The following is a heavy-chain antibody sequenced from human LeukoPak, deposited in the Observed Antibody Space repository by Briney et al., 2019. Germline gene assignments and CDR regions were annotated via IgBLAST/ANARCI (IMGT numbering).Heavy chain of an antibody. CDR2: LYISGST. CDR1: DGSICSYY. D-gene: IGHD6-19*01. V-gene: IGHV4-4*07. Sequence: SETLSLTCTVSDGSICSYYWSWIRQPAGKGLEWIGRLYISGSTNYNPSLKSRVTMSVDTSKNQFSLKLSSVTAADTAVYYCACSSSGWFWNYWGQGTLVTVSS. J-gene: IGHJ4*02. CDR3: ACSSSGWFWNY.